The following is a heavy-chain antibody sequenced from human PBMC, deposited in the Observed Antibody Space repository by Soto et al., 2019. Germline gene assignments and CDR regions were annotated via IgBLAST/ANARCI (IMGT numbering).Heavy chain of an antibody. Sequence: SGPTLVNPTETLTLTCTVSGFSLSNARMGVSWIRQPPGKALEWLAHIFSNDEKSYSTSLKSRRTISKDTSKSQVVLTMTNMDPVDTATYYCARTYSSSWSYFDYWGQGALVTVSS. CDR2: IFSNDEK. CDR1: GFSLSNARMG. D-gene: IGHD6-13*01. CDR3: ARTYSSSWSYFDY. V-gene: IGHV2-26*01. J-gene: IGHJ4*02.